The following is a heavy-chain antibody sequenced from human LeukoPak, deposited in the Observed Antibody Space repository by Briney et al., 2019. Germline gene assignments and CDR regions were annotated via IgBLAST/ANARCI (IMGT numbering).Heavy chain of an antibody. CDR3: ATLSIPHPFWSGYYIDY. CDR1: GGTFSSYA. D-gene: IGHD3-3*01. CDR2: INPIFGTA. J-gene: IGHJ4*02. V-gene: IGHV1-69*13. Sequence: SVKVSCKASGGTFSSYAISWVRQAPGQGLEWMGGINPIFGTANYAQKFQGRVTITADESTSTAYMELSSLRSEDTAVYYCATLSIPHPFWSGYYIDYWGQGTLVTVSS.